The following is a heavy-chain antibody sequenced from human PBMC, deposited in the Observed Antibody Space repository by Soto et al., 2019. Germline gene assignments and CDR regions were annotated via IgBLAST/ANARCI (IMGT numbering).Heavy chain of an antibody. V-gene: IGHV3-30-3*01. J-gene: IGHJ4*02. CDR2: ISYHGSNT. CDR3: AKRGPSRPDYAYPFDY. D-gene: IGHD4-17*01. Sequence: SPLRLSCASSGFTFSSSAMHWFRQAPGKGLEWVAFISYHGSNTYYADSVKGRFTISRDNSENTLYLQMNSLRPDDTAVYYCAKRGPSRPDYAYPFDYWGKG. CDR1: GFTFSSSA.